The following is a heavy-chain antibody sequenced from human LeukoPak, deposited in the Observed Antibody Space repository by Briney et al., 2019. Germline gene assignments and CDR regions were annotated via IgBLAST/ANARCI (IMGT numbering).Heavy chain of an antibody. Sequence: GGSLRLSCAASGFTFSSYAMSWVRQAPGKGLEWVSAISGSGGSTYYADSVKGRFTISRDNSKNTLYLQMNSLRAEDTDVYYCAKSASLGYCSGGSCYFDYWGQGTLVTVSS. CDR2: ISGSGGST. V-gene: IGHV3-23*01. J-gene: IGHJ4*02. CDR3: AKSASLGYCSGGSCYFDY. CDR1: GFTFSSYA. D-gene: IGHD2-15*01.